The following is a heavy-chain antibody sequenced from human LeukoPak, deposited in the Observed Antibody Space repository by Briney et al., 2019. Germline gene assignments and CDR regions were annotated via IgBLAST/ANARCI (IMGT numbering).Heavy chain of an antibody. CDR1: GGTFSSYA. D-gene: IGHD3-22*01. CDR3: AAPAYYDSSGQDY. V-gene: IGHV1-69*05. J-gene: IGHJ4*02. CDR2: IIPIFGTA. Sequence: SVKVSCKASGGTFSSYAISWVRQAPGQGLEWMGGIIPIFGTANYAQKFQGRVTITTDESTSTAYMELSSLRSENTAVYYCAAPAYYDSSGQDYWGQGTLVTVSS.